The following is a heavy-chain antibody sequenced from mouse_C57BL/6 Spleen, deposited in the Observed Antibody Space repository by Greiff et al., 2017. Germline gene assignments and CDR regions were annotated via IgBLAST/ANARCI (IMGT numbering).Heavy chain of an antibody. CDR1: GYTFTSYW. V-gene: IGHV1-53*01. D-gene: IGHD1-1*01. J-gene: IGHJ2*01. CDR3: ARGGGITTVVVGDY. Sequence: QVQLQQSGTELVKPGASVKLSCKASGYTFTSYWMHWVKQRPGQGLEWIGNINPSNGGTNYNEKFKSKATLTVDKSSSTAYMQLSSLTSEDSAVYDCARGGGITTVVVGDYWGQGTTLTGSS. CDR2: INPSNGGT.